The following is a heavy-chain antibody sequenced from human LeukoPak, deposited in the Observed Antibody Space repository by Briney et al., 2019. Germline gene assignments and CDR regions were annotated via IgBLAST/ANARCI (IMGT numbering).Heavy chain of an antibody. V-gene: IGHV5-51*01. CDR2: IYSSDSNT. CDR1: GYSSTSYR. J-gene: IGHJ4*02. D-gene: IGHD5-24*01. CDR3: ARPSSRGDGYNYGY. Sequence: GESLKISCKGSGYSSTSYRIGWVRQMPGKGLEWMGIIYSSDSNTRYSPSFQGQVTISADESISTAYLQWSSLKASDTAMYYCARPSSRGDGYNYGYWGQGTLVTVSS.